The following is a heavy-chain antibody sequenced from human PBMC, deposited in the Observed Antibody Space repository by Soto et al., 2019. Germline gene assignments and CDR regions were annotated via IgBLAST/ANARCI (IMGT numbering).Heavy chain of an antibody. D-gene: IGHD2-2*01. CDR1: GFSISRYW. J-gene: IGHJ4*02. CDR3: VRDRSRPAAMDY. V-gene: IGHV3-7*01. CDR2: IRQDGTEQ. Sequence: GGSLRLSCTASGFSISRYWMRWVRQAPGKGLEWVANIRQDGTEQFSVDSVKGRFTLSRDNAENSLHLQMNSLRVEDTAVYYCVRDRSRPAAMDYWGQGALVTVSS.